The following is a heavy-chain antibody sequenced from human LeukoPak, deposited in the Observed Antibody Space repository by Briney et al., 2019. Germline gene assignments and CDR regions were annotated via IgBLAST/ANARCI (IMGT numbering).Heavy chain of an antibody. D-gene: IGHD2-15*01. V-gene: IGHV3-21*01. CDR1: GFTFSSYS. J-gene: IGHJ5*02. CDR3: ASRYCSGGSCYSGWGAGFDP. CDR2: TSSSSSYI. Sequence: GGPLRPSCAASGFTFSSYSMNWVRQAPGKGLEWVSSTSSSSSYIYYADSVKGRFTISRDNAKNSLYLQMNSLRAEDTAVYYCASRYCSGGSCYSGWGAGFDPWGQGTLVTVSS.